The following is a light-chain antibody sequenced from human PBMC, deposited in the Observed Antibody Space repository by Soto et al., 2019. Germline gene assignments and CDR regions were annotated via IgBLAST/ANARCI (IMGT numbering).Light chain of an antibody. J-gene: IGLJ1*01. CDR1: SSDVGKYDY. CDR2: DVI. CDR3: CSYAGSYTHV. V-gene: IGLV2-11*01. Sequence: QSVLTQPPSASGSPGQSVTISCTGTSSDVGKYDYVSWFQQHPGKAPKLIIYDVIKRPSGVPDRFSGSKSGNTASLTISGLQAEDEADYYCCSYAGSYTHVFGTGTKVTV.